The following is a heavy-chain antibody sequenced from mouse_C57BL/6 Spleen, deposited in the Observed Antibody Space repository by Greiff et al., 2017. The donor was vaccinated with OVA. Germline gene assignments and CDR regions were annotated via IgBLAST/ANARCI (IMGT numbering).Heavy chain of an antibody. CDR1: GYTFTSYW. D-gene: IGHD4-1*01. CDR3: ARKANWDDYFDY. CDR2: IYPGSGST. Sequence: QVHVKQSGAELVKPGASVKMSCKASGYTFTSYWITWVKQRPGQGLEWIGDIYPGSGSTNYNEKFKSKATLTVDTSSSTAYMQLSSLTSEDSAVYYCARKANWDDYFDYWGQGTTLTVSS. J-gene: IGHJ2*01. V-gene: IGHV1-55*01.